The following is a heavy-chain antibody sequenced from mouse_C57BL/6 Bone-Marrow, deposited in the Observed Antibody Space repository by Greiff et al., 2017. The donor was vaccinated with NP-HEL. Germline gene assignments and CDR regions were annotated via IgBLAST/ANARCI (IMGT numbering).Heavy chain of an antibody. J-gene: IGHJ2*01. Sequence: VQLKESGGGLVKPGGSLKLSCAASGFTFSDYGMHWVRQAPEKGLEWVAYISRGSSTIYYADTVKGRFTISRDNSKNTLFLQMTSLRSEDTAMYYCERGKIGRAFDYWGQGITLTVSS. V-gene: IGHV5-17*01. CDR3: ERGKIGRAFDY. CDR1: GFTFSDYG. CDR2: ISRGSSTI.